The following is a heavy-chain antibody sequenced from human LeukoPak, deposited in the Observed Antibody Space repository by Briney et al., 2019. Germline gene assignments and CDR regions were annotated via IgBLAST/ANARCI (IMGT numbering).Heavy chain of an antibody. J-gene: IGHJ5*02. V-gene: IGHV4-34*01. Sequence: SETLSLTCAVYGGSFSGYYWSWIRQPPGKGLELSGEINHSGSTNYNPSLKSRVTISVDTSKNQFSLRLSSVTAADTAVYYCARAPPPYYCDSSGYYYASALRWFDPWGQGTLVTVSS. CDR3: ARAPPPYYCDSSGYYYASALRWFDP. D-gene: IGHD3-22*01. CDR2: INHSGST. CDR1: GGSFSGYY.